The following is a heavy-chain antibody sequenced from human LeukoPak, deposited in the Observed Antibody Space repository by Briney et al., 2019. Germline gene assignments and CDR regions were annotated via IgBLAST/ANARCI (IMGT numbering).Heavy chain of an antibody. CDR3: ARDLLTGNTGDY. CDR1: GYTFTSYG. CDR2: ISGYNGNT. D-gene: IGHD1-7*01. V-gene: IGHV1-18*01. Sequence: ASVKVSCKASGYTFTSYGFNWVRQAPGQGLEWLGWISGYNGNTEYAQKAQGRVTMTTDTSTNTAYMELRSLGSDDTAVYYCARDLLTGNTGDYWGQGTLITVSA. J-gene: IGHJ4*02.